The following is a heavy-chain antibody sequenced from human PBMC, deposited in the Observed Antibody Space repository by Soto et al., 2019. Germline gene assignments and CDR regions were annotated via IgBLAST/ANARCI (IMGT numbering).Heavy chain of an antibody. CDR3: ARGRSSWYGLVYYYGMDV. J-gene: IGHJ6*02. CDR2: ISSSSSYI. V-gene: IGHV3-21*01. CDR1: GFTFSSYS. D-gene: IGHD6-13*01. Sequence: EVQLVESGGGLVKPGGSLRLSCAASGFTFSSYSMNWVRQAPGKGLECVSSISSSSSYIYYADSVKGRFTISRDNAKNSLYLQRNSLRAEDTAVYYCARGRSSWYGLVYYYGMDVWGQGTTVTVSS.